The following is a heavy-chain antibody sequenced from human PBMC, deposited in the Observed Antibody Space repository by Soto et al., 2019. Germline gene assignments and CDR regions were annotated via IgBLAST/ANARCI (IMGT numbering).Heavy chain of an antibody. CDR2: IIPIFGTA. CDR1: GGTFSSYA. J-gene: IGHJ6*02. CDR3: AREGPYDTYYYYGMDV. D-gene: IGHD2-8*01. V-gene: IGHV1-69*12. Sequence: QVQLVQSGAEVKKPGSSVKVSCKASGGTFSSYAISWMRQAPGQGLEWMGGIIPIFGTANYAQKFQGRVTITADESTGTAYMELSSLRSEDTAVYYCAREGPYDTYYYYGMDVWGQGTTVTVSS.